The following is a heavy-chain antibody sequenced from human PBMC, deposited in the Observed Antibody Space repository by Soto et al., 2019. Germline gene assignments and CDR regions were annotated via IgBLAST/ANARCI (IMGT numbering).Heavy chain of an antibody. D-gene: IGHD3-22*01. CDR1: GFTFTRYD. J-gene: IGHJ6*02. V-gene: IGHV3-13*01. CDR3: ARADYDGSGYPVGGMDG. Sequence: GGSLRLSCAVSGFTFTRYDVHWVRLTAGKGLEWVSSIGTVGDTYYVDSVKGRFAISREDDKNSVYLQMNSLGAGDTAVYYCARADYDGSGYPVGGMDGWCQGTMVTVPS. CDR2: IGTVGDT.